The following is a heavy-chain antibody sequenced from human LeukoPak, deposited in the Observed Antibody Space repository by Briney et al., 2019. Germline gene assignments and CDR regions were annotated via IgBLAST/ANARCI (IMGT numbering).Heavy chain of an antibody. Sequence: GGPLRLSCVASGFTFSSSFMDWVRHVPGKGLAWVSRINPGNITTYADSVKGRFTISRDNAKNTLYLQMNSLRAEDTAVYYCARPFYFDSIDIWGQGTLVTVSS. CDR1: GFTFSSSF. CDR3: ARPFYFDSIDI. V-gene: IGHV3-74*01. CDR2: INPGNIT. D-gene: IGHD3-22*01. J-gene: IGHJ4*02.